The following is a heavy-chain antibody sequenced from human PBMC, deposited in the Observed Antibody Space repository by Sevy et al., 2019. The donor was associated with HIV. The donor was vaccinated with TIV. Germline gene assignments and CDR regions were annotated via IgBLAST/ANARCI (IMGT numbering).Heavy chain of an antibody. CDR2: ISASGYSK. D-gene: IGHD3-22*01. J-gene: IGHJ4*02. V-gene: IGHV3-23*01. CDR1: GIAFSTYA. Sequence: GGSLRLSCAASGIAFSTYAMFWVRQAPGKGLEWVSSISASGYSKYYADSVKGRFTRSRENSRNTLDLQMNSLRADDTAVYYCAKDFSDVYYYDSSATVDYWGQGTLVTVSS. CDR3: AKDFSDVYYYDSSATVDY.